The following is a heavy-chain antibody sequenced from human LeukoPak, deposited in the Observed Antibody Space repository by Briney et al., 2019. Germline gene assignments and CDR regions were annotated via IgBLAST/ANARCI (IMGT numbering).Heavy chain of an antibody. CDR3: TKVHSNSWYGD. D-gene: IGHD2-2*01. CDR2: IDRNGDST. V-gene: IGHV3-20*04. CDR1: GFTFEDYG. Sequence: PGGSLRLSCAASGFTFEDYGMSWVRQGPGKGLEWVSAIDRNGDSTGYADSVKGRFTISRDNSKNKLFLQMSSLRADDTAVYYCTKVHSNSWYGDWGQGTLVTVSP. J-gene: IGHJ4*02.